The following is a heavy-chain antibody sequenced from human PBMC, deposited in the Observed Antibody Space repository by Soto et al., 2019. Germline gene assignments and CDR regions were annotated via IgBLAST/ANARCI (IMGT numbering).Heavy chain of an antibody. CDR2: ITISGNYI. D-gene: IGHD2-8*01. J-gene: IGHJ5*02. Sequence: GGSLRLSCAASGFSFQTYTMEWLRQPPGKGLEWVSSITISGNYIYYADSVKGRFTISRDNGRNSVYLQMNSLRAEDTAVYYCAKVGVLRTNFRWFDLWGQGTLVTVSS. V-gene: IGHV3-21*01. CDR3: AKVGVLRTNFRWFDL. CDR1: GFSFQTYT.